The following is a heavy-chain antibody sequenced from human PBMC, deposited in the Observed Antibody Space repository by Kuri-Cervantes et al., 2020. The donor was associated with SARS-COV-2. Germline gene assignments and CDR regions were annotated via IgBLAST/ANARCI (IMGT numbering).Heavy chain of an antibody. CDR2: ISSNGGST. CDR3: ARDRPYALGYCSGGSCYEMWFDP. D-gene: IGHD2-15*01. CDR1: GFTFSSYA. Sequence: GESLKISCAASGFTFSSYAMHWVRQAPGKGLEYVSAISSNGGSTYYANSVKGRFTISRDNSKNTLYLQMISLRAEDTAVYYCARDRPYALGYCSGGSCYEMWFDPWGQGTLVTVSS. J-gene: IGHJ5*02. V-gene: IGHV3-64*01.